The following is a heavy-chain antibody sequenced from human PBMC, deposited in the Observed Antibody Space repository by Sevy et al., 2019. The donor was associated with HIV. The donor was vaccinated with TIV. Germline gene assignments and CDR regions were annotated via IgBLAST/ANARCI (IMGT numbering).Heavy chain of an antibody. CDR3: ARALAAAASS. CDR2: INQGGSEK. CDR1: GFTFSAYW. J-gene: IGHJ5*02. V-gene: IGHV3-7*01. Sequence: GGSLRLSCAASGFTFSAYWMHWVRQAPGKGLEWVANINQGGSEKYYVDSVKVRFTISRDNAKNSLFLQMNSLRAEVTAVYYCARALAAAASSWGQGALVTVSS. D-gene: IGHD6-13*01.